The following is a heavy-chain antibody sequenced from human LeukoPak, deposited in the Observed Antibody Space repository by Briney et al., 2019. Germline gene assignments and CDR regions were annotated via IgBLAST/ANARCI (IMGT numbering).Heavy chain of an antibody. D-gene: IGHD1-1*01. V-gene: IGHV4-59*01. J-gene: IGHJ5*02. CDR1: GGSISSYY. CDR3: ARKGTAGTNLNWSDP. CDR2: ISYSGST. Sequence: SETLSLTCTVSGGSISSYYWSWIRQPPGKGLEWIGYISYSGSTNFNPSLKSRVTISVDTSKNQFSLKLSSVPAADTAVYYCARKGTAGTNLNWSDPWGQETLVTVSS.